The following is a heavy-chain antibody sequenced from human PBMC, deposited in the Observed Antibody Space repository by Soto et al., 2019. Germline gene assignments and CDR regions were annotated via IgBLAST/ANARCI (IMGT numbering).Heavy chain of an antibody. CDR2: ISSSSSTI. CDR3: ARDPSCESSSTSCSVYYYYMDV. CDR1: GFTFSSYS. D-gene: IGHD2-2*01. J-gene: IGHJ6*03. V-gene: IGHV3-48*01. Sequence: GGSLRLSCATSGFTFSSYSMNWVRQAPGKGLEWVSYISSSSSTIYYADSVKGRFTISRDNAKNSLYLQMNSLRAEDTAVYYCARDPSCESSSTSCSVYYYYMDVWGKGTTVTVSS.